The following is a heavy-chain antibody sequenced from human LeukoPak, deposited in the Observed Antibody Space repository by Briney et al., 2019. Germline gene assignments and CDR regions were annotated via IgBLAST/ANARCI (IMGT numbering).Heavy chain of an antibody. D-gene: IGHD3-3*01. CDR1: GFTFSSYG. J-gene: IGHJ4*02. V-gene: IGHV3-30*18. CDR2: ISYDGSNK. CDR3: AKEITIFGVAFDY. Sequence: GGSLRLSCAASGFTFSSYGMHWVRQAPGKGLEWVAVISYDGSNKYYADSVKGRFTISRDNSKNTLYLQMNSLRAEDTAVYYCAKEITIFGVAFDYWGQGTLVTVSS.